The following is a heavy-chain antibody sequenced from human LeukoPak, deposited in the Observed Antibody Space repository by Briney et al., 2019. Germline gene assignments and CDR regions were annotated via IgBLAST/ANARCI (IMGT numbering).Heavy chain of an antibody. CDR2: IYNSGSP. J-gene: IGHJ5*02. V-gene: IGHV4-59*12. CDR1: GASISSYY. Sequence: PSETLSLTCTVSGASISSYYWSWIRQPPGKGLEWIGFIYNSGSPNYNPSLRSRVTISLDTSKSQFSLRLSSVTAADTAVYYCARGPAAGTGCFDPWGQGTLVTVSS. CDR3: ARGPAAGTGCFDP. D-gene: IGHD6-13*01.